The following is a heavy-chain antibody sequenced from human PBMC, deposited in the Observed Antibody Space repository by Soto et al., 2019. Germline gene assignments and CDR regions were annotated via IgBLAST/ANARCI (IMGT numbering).Heavy chain of an antibody. V-gene: IGHV1-69*13. CDR1: GYNFMCLY. Sequence: SVKVSCKASGYNFMCLYIHLVRQAPGQGLEWMGGIIPVFGTTRDVQKFQGRVTMTANESTSTVYMELSRLRSEDTAIYYCAREVHTDGAFDIWGQGTMVTVSS. CDR2: IIPVFGTT. CDR3: AREVHTDGAFDI. D-gene: IGHD5-18*01. J-gene: IGHJ3*02.